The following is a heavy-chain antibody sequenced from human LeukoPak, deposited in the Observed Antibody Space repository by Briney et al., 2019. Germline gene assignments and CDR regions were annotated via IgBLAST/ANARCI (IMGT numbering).Heavy chain of an antibody. CDR1: GYTFTSYY. J-gene: IGHJ5*02. CDR3: ARIAAAAAGGFDP. V-gene: IGHV1-46*01. Sequence: ASVKVSLQASGYTFTSYYMHWVRQAPGQGLEWMGIINPSGGSTSYAQKFQGRVTMTRDTSTSTVYMELSSLRSEDTAVYYCARIAAAAAGGFDPWGQGTLVTVSS. D-gene: IGHD6-13*01. CDR2: INPSGGST.